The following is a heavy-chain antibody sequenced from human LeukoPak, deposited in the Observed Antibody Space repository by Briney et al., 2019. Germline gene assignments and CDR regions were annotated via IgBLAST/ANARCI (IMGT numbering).Heavy chain of an antibody. V-gene: IGHV1-8*01. Sequence: ASVKVSCKASGYTFTSYDIHWVRQATGQGLEWMGWMNPNNVNTAYARKFQGRVTMTRNTSIDTAYLELSSLRSEDTAVYYCAGAGHYYDRSGYADWGQGTLVTVSS. CDR2: MNPNNVNT. CDR1: GYTFTSYD. J-gene: IGHJ1*01. D-gene: IGHD3-22*01. CDR3: AGAGHYYDRSGYAD.